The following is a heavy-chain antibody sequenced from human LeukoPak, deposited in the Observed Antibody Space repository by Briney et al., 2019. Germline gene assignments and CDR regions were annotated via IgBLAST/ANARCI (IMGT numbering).Heavy chain of an antibody. Sequence: GGSLRLSCAASGFTFSSYAMHWVRQAPGKGLEWVAVISYDGSNKYYADSVKGRFTISRDNSENTLYLQMNSLTVDDTAVYFCAKERQTGDYFTSDYWGQGTLVTVSS. CDR2: ISYDGSNK. J-gene: IGHJ4*02. D-gene: IGHD4-17*01. V-gene: IGHV3-30-3*01. CDR3: AKERQTGDYFTSDY. CDR1: GFTFSSYA.